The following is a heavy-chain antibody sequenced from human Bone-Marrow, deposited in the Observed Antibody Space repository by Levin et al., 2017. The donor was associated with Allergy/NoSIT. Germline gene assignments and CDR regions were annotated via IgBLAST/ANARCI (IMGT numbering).Heavy chain of an antibody. J-gene: IGHJ4*02. CDR3: ARSVEGHFNY. Sequence: GGSLRLSCAASGFTFNIYSMNWVRQAPGKGLEWVSYITSDTRTIKYADSVKGRFTISRDNAKNSLYLQMNSLRAEDTAVYYCARSVEGHFNYWGQGTLVTVSS. CDR2: ITSDTRTI. V-gene: IGHV3-48*04. CDR1: GFTFNIYS. D-gene: IGHD5-24*01.